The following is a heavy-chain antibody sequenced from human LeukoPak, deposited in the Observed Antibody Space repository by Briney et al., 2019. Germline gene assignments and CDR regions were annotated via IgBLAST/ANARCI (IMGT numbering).Heavy chain of an antibody. CDR1: GFTFSSYE. Sequence: GGSLRLSCAASGFTFSSYEMNWVRQAPGKGLEWVAVIWYDGSNKYYADSVKGRFTISRDNSKNTLYLQMNSLRAEDTAVYYCARTYDILTGYYANYYYYGMDVWGQGTTVTVSS. J-gene: IGHJ6*02. D-gene: IGHD3-9*01. CDR2: IWYDGSNK. V-gene: IGHV3-33*08. CDR3: ARTYDILTGYYANYYYYGMDV.